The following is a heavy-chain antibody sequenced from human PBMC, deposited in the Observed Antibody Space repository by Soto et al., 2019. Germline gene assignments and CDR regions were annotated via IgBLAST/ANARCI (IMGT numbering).Heavy chain of an antibody. CDR1: GFTFSSYG. V-gene: IGHV3-30*03. CDR3: ATDKDIEGYCSGGSCYSGAFDI. Sequence: GGSLRLSCAASGFTFSSYGMHWVRQAPGKGLEWVAVISYDGSNKYYADSVKGRFTISRDNSKNTLYLQMNSLRSEDTAVYYCATDKDIEGYCSGGSCYSGAFDIWGQGTMVTVSS. D-gene: IGHD2-15*01. J-gene: IGHJ3*02. CDR2: ISYDGSNK.